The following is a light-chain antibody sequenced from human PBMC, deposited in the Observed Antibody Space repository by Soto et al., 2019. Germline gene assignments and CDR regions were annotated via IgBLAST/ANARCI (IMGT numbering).Light chain of an antibody. CDR2: GVS. J-gene: IGLJ1*01. V-gene: IGLV2-14*03. CDR1: SSDVGGYNA. Sequence: QSALTQPASVSGSPGQSITISCSGSSSDVGGYNAVSWYQQHPGKVPKLVIYGVSDRPSGISSRFSASKSGNTASLTISGLQAEDEADYYCSSYASGGSYVFGTGTKLNVL. CDR3: SSYASGGSYV.